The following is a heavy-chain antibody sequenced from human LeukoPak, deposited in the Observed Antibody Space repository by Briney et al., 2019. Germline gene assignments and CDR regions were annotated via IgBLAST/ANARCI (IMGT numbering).Heavy chain of an antibody. CDR1: GFTFSSYG. CDR3: AKDENYEGYYYYYMDV. CDR2: IWYDGSNK. V-gene: IGHV3-33*06. D-gene: IGHD1-7*01. Sequence: GGSLRLSCAASGFTFSSYGMHWVRQAPGKGLEGVAVIWYDGSNKYYADSVKGRFTISRDNSKNTLYLQMNSLRAEDTAVYYCAKDENYEGYYYYYMDVWGKGTTVTVSS. J-gene: IGHJ6*03.